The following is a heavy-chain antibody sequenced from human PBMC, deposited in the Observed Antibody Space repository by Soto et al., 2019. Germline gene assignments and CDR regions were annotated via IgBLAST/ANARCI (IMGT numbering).Heavy chain of an antibody. CDR3: AAPRGAVTHNRYFDP. Sequence: PGGSLRLSCAACGFAFSNFSISWVRQAPWKGLEWVSAIGSGSLGTHYAESVEDRFTISRDDSKNTLYLQLNSLTAADTAVYYCAAPRGAVTHNRYFDPWGQGTPVAVSS. CDR1: GFAFSNFS. J-gene: IGHJ5*02. V-gene: IGHV3-23*01. D-gene: IGHD3-16*02. CDR2: IGSGSLGT.